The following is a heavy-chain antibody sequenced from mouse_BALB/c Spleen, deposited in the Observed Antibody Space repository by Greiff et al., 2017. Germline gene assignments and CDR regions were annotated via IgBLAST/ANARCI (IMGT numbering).Heavy chain of an antibody. CDR2: ISSGGSYT. V-gene: IGHV5-9-3*01. CDR1: GFTFSSYA. J-gene: IGHJ2*01. Sequence: EVMLVESGGGLVKPGGSLKLSCAASGFTFSSYAMSWVRQTPEKRLEWVATISSGGSYTYYPDSVKGRFTISRDNAKNTLYLQMSSLRSEDTAMYYCARQGPRGYFDYWGQGTTLTVSS. CDR3: ARQGPRGYFDY.